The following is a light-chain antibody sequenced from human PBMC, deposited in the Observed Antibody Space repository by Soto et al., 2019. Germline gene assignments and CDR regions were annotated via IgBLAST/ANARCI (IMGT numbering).Light chain of an antibody. J-gene: IGLJ3*02. Sequence: QSVLTQPPSASGTPGQRVTISFSGSSSNIGSNAVNWYQQLPGTAPKLLIYTFAQRPSGVPDRFSGSKSGTSASLAISGLQSEDEADYYCASWDVSLNAWVFGGGTQLTVL. CDR1: SSNIGSNA. V-gene: IGLV1-44*01. CDR3: ASWDVSLNAWV. CDR2: TFA.